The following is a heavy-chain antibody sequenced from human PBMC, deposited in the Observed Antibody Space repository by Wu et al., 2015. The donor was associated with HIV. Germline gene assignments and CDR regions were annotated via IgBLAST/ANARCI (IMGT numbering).Heavy chain of an antibody. Sequence: QVQLVQSRAEVKKPGASVKVSCKASGYTFTGYYMHWVRQAPGQGLEWMGWINPNSGGTNYAQKFQGRVTMTRDTSISTAYMELSRLRSDDTAVYYCARTRIQLWYGASYGMDVWGQGTTVTVSS. D-gene: IGHD5-18*01. CDR2: INPNSGGT. V-gene: IGHV1-2*02. CDR1: GYTFTGYY. CDR3: ARTRIQLWYGASYGMDV. J-gene: IGHJ6*02.